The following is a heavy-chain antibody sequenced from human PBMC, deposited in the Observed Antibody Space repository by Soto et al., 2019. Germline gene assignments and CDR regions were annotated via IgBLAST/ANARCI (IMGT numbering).Heavy chain of an antibody. CDR1: GFTFSSYG. CDR2: IWYDGSNK. Sequence: QVRLVESGGGVVQPGRSLRLSCEASGFTFSSYGIHWVRQAPGKGLEWVAVIWYDGSNKYYADSVKGRFSISRDNSKNTLYLLISSLRAEDTAVYYGARGHGVATTMGWFDPWGQGTLVTVSS. CDR3: ARGHGVATTMGWFDP. J-gene: IGHJ5*02. D-gene: IGHD5-12*01. V-gene: IGHV3-33*01.